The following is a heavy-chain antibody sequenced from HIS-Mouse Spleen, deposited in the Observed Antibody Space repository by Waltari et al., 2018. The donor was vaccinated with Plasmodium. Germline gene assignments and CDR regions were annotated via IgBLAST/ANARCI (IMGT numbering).Heavy chain of an antibody. Sequence: QVQLQESGPGLVKPSETLSLTCTVSGGSISSYYWSWIRQPPGKGLEWIGYIYYSGSTNYNPSLKSRVTISVDTSKNQFSLKLSSVTAADTAVYYCARQGTRGYSYGPFDYWGQGTLVTVSS. V-gene: IGHV4-59*08. D-gene: IGHD5-18*01. CDR1: GGSISSYY. CDR3: ARQGTRGYSYGPFDY. CDR2: IYYSGST. J-gene: IGHJ4*02.